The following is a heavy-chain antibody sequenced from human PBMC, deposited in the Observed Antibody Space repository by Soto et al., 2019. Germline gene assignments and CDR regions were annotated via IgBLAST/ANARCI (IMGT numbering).Heavy chain of an antibody. CDR1: GYTFTSHD. Sequence: QVQLVQSGAEVKKPGASVKVSCKASGYTFTSHDINWVRQATGQGLEWMGWMNPNSGNTGYAQKFQGRVTMTSNTSISTAYMELSSLRSEDTAVYYCARRGYSSSWYYYYYYGMDVWGQGTTVTVSS. V-gene: IGHV1-8*01. D-gene: IGHD6-13*01. CDR2: MNPNSGNT. CDR3: ARRGYSSSWYYYYYYGMDV. J-gene: IGHJ6*02.